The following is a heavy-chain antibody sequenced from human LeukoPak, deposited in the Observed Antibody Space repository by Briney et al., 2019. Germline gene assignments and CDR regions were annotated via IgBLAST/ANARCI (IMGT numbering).Heavy chain of an antibody. CDR1: GYTFTSYY. J-gene: IGHJ5*02. V-gene: IGHV1-46*01. CDR2: INPSGGST. Sequence: GASVKVPCKASGYTFTSYYMHWVRQAPGQGLEWMGIINPSGGSTSYAQKFQGRVTMTRDTSTSTVYMELSSLRSEDTAVYYCASEVAGTGWFDPWGQGTLVTVSS. D-gene: IGHD6-19*01. CDR3: ASEVAGTGWFDP.